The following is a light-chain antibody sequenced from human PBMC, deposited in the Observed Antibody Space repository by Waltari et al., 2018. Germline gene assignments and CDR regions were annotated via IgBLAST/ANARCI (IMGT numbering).Light chain of an antibody. Sequence: QSALTQPASVSGSPGQSITISCTGTTSDVGTYNTVSWYQQHPGTAPKLRIYDVYHRPSGVSHRFSGSKSVRTASLTISGLQADDEADYYCSSYTSTTTIFGGGTKLTVL. CDR3: SSYTSTTTI. J-gene: IGLJ2*01. V-gene: IGLV2-14*03. CDR1: TSDVGTYNT. CDR2: DVY.